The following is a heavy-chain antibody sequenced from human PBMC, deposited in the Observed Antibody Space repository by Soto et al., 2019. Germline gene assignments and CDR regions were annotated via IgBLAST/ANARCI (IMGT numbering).Heavy chain of an antibody. J-gene: IGHJ6*04. CDR1: GGGLGCNS. V-gene: IGHV1-69*01. D-gene: IGHD5-18*01. Sequence: CKESGGGLGCNSRCWACQEKEQGLEWMGGIIPIFGTANYAQKFQGRVTITADESTSTAYMELSSLRSEDTAVYYCARAFRAADRTGYSNGMAVWGKGTTVTVTS. CDR3: ARAFRAADRTGYSNGMAV. CDR2: IIPIFGTA.